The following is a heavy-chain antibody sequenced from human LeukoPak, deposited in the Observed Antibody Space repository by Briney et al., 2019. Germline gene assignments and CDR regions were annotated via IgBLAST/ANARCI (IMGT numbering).Heavy chain of an antibody. V-gene: IGHV1-69*13. CDR2: IIPIFGTA. Sequence: SVKVSCKASGGTFSSYAISWVRQAPGQGLEWMGGIIPIFGTANYAQKFQGRVTITADESTSTAYMELSSLRSEDTAVYYCARDGIAARGLFDYWGQGTLVTVSS. CDR1: GGTFSSYA. D-gene: IGHD6-6*01. CDR3: ARDGIAARGLFDY. J-gene: IGHJ4*02.